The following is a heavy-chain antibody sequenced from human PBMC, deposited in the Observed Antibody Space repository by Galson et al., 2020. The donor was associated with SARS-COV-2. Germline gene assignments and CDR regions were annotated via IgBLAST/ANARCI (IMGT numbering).Heavy chain of an antibody. D-gene: IGHD3-16*02. Sequence: SETLSLTCTVSGGSISSASYYWSWIRQPAGKGLEWIGRIYTSGNTNYNPSLKSRVTISVDTSKNQFSLKLSSVTAADTAVYYCARLGDRGDYVWGNYRAYFDYWGQGTLVTVSS. CDR2: IYTSGNT. V-gene: IGHV4-61*02. CDR3: ARLGDRGDYVWGNYRAYFDY. J-gene: IGHJ4*02. CDR1: GGSISSASYY.